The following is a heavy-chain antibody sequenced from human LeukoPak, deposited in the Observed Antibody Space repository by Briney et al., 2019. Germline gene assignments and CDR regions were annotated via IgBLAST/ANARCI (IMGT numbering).Heavy chain of an antibody. D-gene: IGHD3-9*01. CDR2: ITGSGSGI. J-gene: IGHJ4*02. CDR3: AKWGDYDVLTGYYVSGY. V-gene: IGHV3-23*01. CDR1: GFTFSDYA. Sequence: GGSLRLSCAASGFTFSDYAMSWVRQAPGKGLEWVSAITGSGSGIYYADSMKSRFTISRDNSKNTPYLQINSLRAEDTAVYYCAKWGDYDVLTGYYVSGYWGQGTLVTVSS.